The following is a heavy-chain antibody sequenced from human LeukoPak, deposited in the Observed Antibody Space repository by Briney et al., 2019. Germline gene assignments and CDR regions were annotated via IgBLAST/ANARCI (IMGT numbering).Heavy chain of an antibody. CDR3: ARGNSYYDSSDYFPWESFQH. V-gene: IGHV1-2*02. Sequence: ASVKVSCKASGYTFTGYYMHWVRQAPGQGLEWMGWINPNSGGTNYAQKFQGRVTISVDTSKNQSSLNLSSVTAADTAVYYCARGNSYYDSSDYFPWESFQHWGQSTLVTVSS. CDR1: GYTFTGYY. J-gene: IGHJ1*01. D-gene: IGHD3-22*01. CDR2: INPNSGGT.